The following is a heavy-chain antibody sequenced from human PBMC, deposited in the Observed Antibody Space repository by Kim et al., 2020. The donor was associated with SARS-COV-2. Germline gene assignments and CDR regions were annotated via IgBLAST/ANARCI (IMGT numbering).Heavy chain of an antibody. CDR2: INPNSGGT. CDR1: GYTFTGYY. Sequence: ASVKVSCKASGYTFTGYYMHWVRQAPGQGLEWMGRINPNSGGTNYAQKFQGRVTMTRDTSISTAYMELSRLRSDDTAVYYCARASGGSSWFHRTGPDYWGQGTLVTVSS. D-gene: IGHD6-13*01. J-gene: IGHJ4*02. CDR3: ARASGGSSWFHRTGPDY. V-gene: IGHV1-2*06.